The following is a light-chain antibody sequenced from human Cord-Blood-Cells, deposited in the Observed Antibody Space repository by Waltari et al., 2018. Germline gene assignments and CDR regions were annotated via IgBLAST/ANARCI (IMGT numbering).Light chain of an antibody. CDR3: QQYNNWPPT. V-gene: IGKV3-15*01. CDR1: QSVRSN. CDR2: GAS. Sequence: EIVMTQSPPTLSVSPGERATLSCRASQSVRSNFAWYQQKPGKAPRLLIYGASTRATGSPARFSGSGSGTEFTLTISSLQSEDFAVYYCQQYNNWPPTFGQGTKVEIK. J-gene: IGKJ1*01.